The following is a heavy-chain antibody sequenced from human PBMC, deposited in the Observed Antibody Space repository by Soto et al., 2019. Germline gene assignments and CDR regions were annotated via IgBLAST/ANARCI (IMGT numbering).Heavy chain of an antibody. CDR1: GLTFSNYA. V-gene: IGHV3-23*05. CDR3: TSRNLVGCSSTICYAPFDY. CDR2: ITNSGSGT. Sequence: EVQLLESGGGLVQPGGSLRLSCAASGLTFSNYAMNWVRQAPGKGLEWVSTITNSGSGTHYADSVKGRFTISRDNAKNALYLQIPSLRAEDSGRYCCTSRNLVGCSSTICYAPFDYWGQGTLVTVSS. J-gene: IGHJ4*02. D-gene: IGHD2-2*01.